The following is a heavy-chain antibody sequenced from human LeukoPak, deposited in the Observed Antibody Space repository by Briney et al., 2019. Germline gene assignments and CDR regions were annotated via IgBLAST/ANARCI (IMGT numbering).Heavy chain of an antibody. CDR2: IFLVDSDT. CDR3: ARRAAGSWWFDP. CDR1: GSTFTSYW. V-gene: IGHV5-51*01. D-gene: IGHD6-13*01. J-gene: IGHJ5*02. Sequence: GGSLKISCQGSGSTFTSYWIGWVRQMPGKGLGWMGIIFLVDSDTRDSPYFQGQVTSAVDKSISTAYLQWSSLKASDTAMYYCARRAAGSWWFDPWGQGTLVTVSS.